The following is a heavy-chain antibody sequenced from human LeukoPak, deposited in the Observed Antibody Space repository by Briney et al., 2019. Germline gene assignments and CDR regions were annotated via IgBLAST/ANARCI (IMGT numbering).Heavy chain of an antibody. D-gene: IGHD1-26*01. J-gene: IGHJ4*02. CDR1: GGSFSGYY. CDR3: ARVTKVGACDY. Sequence: SETLSLTCAVYGGSFSGYYWSWIRQPPGKGLEWIGEINHSGSTNYNPSLKSRVTISVDTSKNQFSLKLSSVTAADTAVYYCARVTKVGACDYWGQGTLVTVSS. V-gene: IGHV4-34*01. CDR2: INHSGST.